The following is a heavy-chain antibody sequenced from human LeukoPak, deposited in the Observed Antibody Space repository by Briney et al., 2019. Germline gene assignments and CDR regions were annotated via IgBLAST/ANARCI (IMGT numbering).Heavy chain of an antibody. J-gene: IGHJ3*02. Sequence: PGGSLRLSCAASGSTFSHYAMHWVRQAPGKGLEYVSAISSNGGSTYYANSVKGRFTISRDNSKNTLYLQMGSLRAEDMGVYYCARDSITVSVGAFDIWGQGTMVIVSS. CDR3: ARDSITVSVGAFDI. CDR1: GSTFSHYA. CDR2: ISSNGGST. V-gene: IGHV3-64*01. D-gene: IGHD2-2*01.